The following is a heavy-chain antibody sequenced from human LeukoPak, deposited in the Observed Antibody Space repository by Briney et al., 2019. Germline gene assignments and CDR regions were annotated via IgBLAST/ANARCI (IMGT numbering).Heavy chain of an antibody. D-gene: IGHD1-26*01. CDR1: GFTFNNFA. CDR3: AKDPSGSYPRGIDY. J-gene: IGHJ4*02. Sequence: GGSLRLSCAASGFTFNNFAMTWVRQGPGKGLEWISAITGSGATTHYADSVKGRFTISRDNSKDTLYLQMNSLRAEDTAVYYCAKDPSGSYPRGIDYWGQGTLVTVSS. CDR2: ITGSGATT. V-gene: IGHV3-23*01.